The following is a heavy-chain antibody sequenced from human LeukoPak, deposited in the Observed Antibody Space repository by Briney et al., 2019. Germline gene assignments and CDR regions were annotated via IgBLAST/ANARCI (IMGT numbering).Heavy chain of an antibody. J-gene: IGHJ6*02. Sequence: GRSLRLSCAASGFTFSSYGMHWVRQAPGKGLEWVAVISYDGSNKYYADSVKGRFTISRDNSKNTLYLQMNSLRAEDTAVYYCANDPSSGDDQDGYYYGMDVWGQGTTVTVSS. CDR2: ISYDGSNK. D-gene: IGHD2-15*01. CDR1: GFTFSSYG. V-gene: IGHV3-30*18. CDR3: ANDPSSGDDQDGYYYGMDV.